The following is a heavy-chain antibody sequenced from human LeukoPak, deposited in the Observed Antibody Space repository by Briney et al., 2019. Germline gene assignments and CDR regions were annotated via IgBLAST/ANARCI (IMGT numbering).Heavy chain of an antibody. D-gene: IGHD3-22*01. CDR2: IYPGDSDT. CDR3: ARARYYYDSSGYYYFDY. CDR1: GYGFTSYW. Sequence: GGSLKISCKGSGYGFTSYWIGWVRQMPGKGLEWMGIIYPGDSDTRYSPSFQGQVTISADKSISTAYLQWSSLKASDTAMYYCARARYYYDSSGYYYFDYWGQGTLVTVSS. V-gene: IGHV5-51*01. J-gene: IGHJ4*02.